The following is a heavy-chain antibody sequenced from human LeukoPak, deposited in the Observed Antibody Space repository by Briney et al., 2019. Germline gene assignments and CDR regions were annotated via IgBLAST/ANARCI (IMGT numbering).Heavy chain of an antibody. V-gene: IGHV3-11*04. Sequence: GGSLRLSCAASGFTFSDYYMSWIRQAPGKGLEWVSYISSSGSTIYYSDSVEGRFTISNDNAKNSLYLQMNSLRAEDTAVYYCARTIVVVARRFDPWGQGTLVTVSS. CDR3: ARTIVVVARRFDP. CDR1: GFTFSDYY. CDR2: ISSSGSTI. J-gene: IGHJ5*02. D-gene: IGHD3-22*01.